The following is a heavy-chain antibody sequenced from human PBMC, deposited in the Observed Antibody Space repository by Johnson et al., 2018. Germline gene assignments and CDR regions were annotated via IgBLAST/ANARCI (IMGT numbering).Heavy chain of an antibody. J-gene: IGHJ6*03. D-gene: IGHD5-12*01. CDR3: VTGYPNYMDV. V-gene: IGHV3-15*07. CDR1: GFSVSEGR. Sequence: VQLVQSGGGLVKPGGSLRLSCEASGFSVSEGRMNWVRQAPGKGPEWVGRIYSKTNGGAVGYAAPVTGRFTIAKDASKNPVDLQMNSLKTEDTAVYDCVTGYPNYMDVWGKGTTVTVSS. CDR2: IYSKTNGGAV.